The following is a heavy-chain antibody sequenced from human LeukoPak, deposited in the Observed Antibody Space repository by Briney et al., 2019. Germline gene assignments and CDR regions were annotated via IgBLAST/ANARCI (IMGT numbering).Heavy chain of an antibody. D-gene: IGHD3-10*01. V-gene: IGHV4-39*07. CDR1: GGSVSSGSYY. J-gene: IGHJ6*03. CDR2: IYTSGST. CDR3: ARDWEFLYGSSYYYYYMDV. Sequence: SSETLSLTCTVSGGSVSSGSYYWGWIRQPPGKGLEWIGRIYTSGSTNYNPSLKSRVTMSVDTSKNQFSLKLSSVTAADTAVYYCARDWEFLYGSSYYYYYMDVWGKGTTVTISS.